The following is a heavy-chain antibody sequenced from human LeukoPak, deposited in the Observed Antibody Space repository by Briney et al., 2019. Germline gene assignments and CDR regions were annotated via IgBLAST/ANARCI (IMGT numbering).Heavy chain of an antibody. D-gene: IGHD4-17*01. J-gene: IGHJ4*02. V-gene: IGHV3-30*03. CDR1: GFTFSSYG. Sequence: PGGSLRLSCAASGFTFSSYGMHWVRQAPGKGLEWVAVISYDGSNKYYADSVKGRFTISRDNSKNSLYLQMNSLRAEDTAVYYCARDYGDYSVSSHFDYWGQGTLVTVSS. CDR2: ISYDGSNK. CDR3: ARDYGDYSVSSHFDY.